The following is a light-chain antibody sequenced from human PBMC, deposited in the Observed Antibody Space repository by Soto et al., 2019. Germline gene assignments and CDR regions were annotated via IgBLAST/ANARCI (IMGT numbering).Light chain of an antibody. J-gene: IGKJ1*01. CDR1: QSVGSNY. CDR2: GAS. V-gene: IGKV3-20*01. CDR3: QQYGGSVQT. Sequence: EIVLTQFPGTLSLSPGERATLSCRASQSVGSNYLAWYQQRPGQPPNLLIFGASHRAPDIPDRFSGSGSGTDFTLTISRLEPEDFAVYYCQQYGGSVQTFGQGTK.